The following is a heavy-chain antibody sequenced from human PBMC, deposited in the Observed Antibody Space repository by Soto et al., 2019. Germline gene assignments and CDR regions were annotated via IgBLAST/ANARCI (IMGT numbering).Heavy chain of an antibody. CDR2: IDPSDSYT. Sequence: PGESLKISCKAAGYTFTTFCIILVRQLPGKGLEWMGRIDPSDSYTSYSPSFQGHVTISVDKSISTAYLQWGSLTASDTAIYYCARIYCTTTTCDSWFDPWGQGTLVTVSS. D-gene: IGHD2-2*01. J-gene: IGHJ5*02. CDR3: ARIYCTTTTCDSWFDP. V-gene: IGHV5-10-1*01. CDR1: GYTFTTFC.